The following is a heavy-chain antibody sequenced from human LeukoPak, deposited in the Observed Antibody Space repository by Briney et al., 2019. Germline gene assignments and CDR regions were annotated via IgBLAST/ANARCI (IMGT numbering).Heavy chain of an antibody. CDR1: GYSFTNYG. J-gene: IGHJ3*02. Sequence: ASVKVSCKASGYSFTNYGISWVRQAPGQGLEWMGWINPNSGGTNYAQKFQGRVTMTRDTSISTAYMELSRLRSDDTAVYYCARIPSGSYYNPSVAFDIWGQGTMVTVSS. CDR3: ARIPSGSYYNPSVAFDI. V-gene: IGHV1-2*02. D-gene: IGHD3-10*01. CDR2: INPNSGGT.